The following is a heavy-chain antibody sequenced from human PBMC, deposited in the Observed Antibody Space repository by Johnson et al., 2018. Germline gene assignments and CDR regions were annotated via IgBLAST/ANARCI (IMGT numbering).Heavy chain of an antibody. CDR2: IYYSGST. J-gene: IGHJ6*03. D-gene: IGHD3-10*01. V-gene: IGHV4-59*01. CDR1: GGSISSYY. CDR3: AGVDGDYDYYYCMDV. Sequence: QVQLVQSGPGLVKPSETLSLTCTVSGGSISSYYWSWIRQPPGKGLEWIGYIYYSGSTNYNPSLKSRVTISVDTSKDQFSLKLSSVPAADTAGYYCAGVDGDYDYYYCMDVLGKGTTVTVSS.